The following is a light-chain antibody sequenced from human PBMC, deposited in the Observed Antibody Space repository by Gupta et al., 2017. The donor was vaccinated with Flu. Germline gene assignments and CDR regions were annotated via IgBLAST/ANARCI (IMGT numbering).Light chain of an antibody. CDR2: YGN. J-gene: IGLJ3*02. Sequence: QSALTQPASVSGSPGQSITISCTGTSSDVGGDNYVSCYHQHPGRAPPLMMEYGNNRPSGVSPRFFCDTNCDTASPITNXRXPDEEAXDYYCSSRNSSTLRWVFGGGTKLTVL. CDR3: CSSRNSSTLRWV. V-gene: IGLV2-14*01. CDR1: SSDVGGDNY.